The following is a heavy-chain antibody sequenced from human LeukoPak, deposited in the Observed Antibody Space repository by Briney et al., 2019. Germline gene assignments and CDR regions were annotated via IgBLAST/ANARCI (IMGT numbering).Heavy chain of an antibody. Sequence: GGSLRLSCAASGFTFSSYAMSWVRQAPGKGLEWVSAISGSGGSTNYADSVKGRFTISRDNAKNTLYLQMDSLRAEDTAVYYCARSLGGAYDYWGQGTLVTVSS. CDR1: GFTFSSYA. CDR3: ARSLGGAYDY. CDR2: ISGSGGST. V-gene: IGHV3-23*01. D-gene: IGHD1-26*01. J-gene: IGHJ4*02.